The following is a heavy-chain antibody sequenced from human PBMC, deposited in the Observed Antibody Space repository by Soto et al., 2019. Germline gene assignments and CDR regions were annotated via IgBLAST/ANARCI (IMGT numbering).Heavy chain of an antibody. CDR2: ISYDGSNK. CDR1: GFTFSSYG. V-gene: IGHV3-30*18. CDR3: AKVYCSGGSCYIVSPHFDY. D-gene: IGHD2-15*01. J-gene: IGHJ4*02. Sequence: QVQLVESGGGVVQPGRSLRLSCAASGFTFSSYGMHWVRQAPGKGLEWVAVISYDGSNKYYADYVKGRFTISRDNSKNTLYLQMNSLRAEDTAVYYCAKVYCSGGSCYIVSPHFDYWGQGTLVTVSS.